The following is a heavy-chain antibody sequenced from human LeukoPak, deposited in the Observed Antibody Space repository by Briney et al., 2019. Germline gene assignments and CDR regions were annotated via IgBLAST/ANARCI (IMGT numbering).Heavy chain of an antibody. V-gene: IGHV4-38-2*02. CDR2: TYHSGNT. Sequence: SETLSLTCTVSGYSISNGYYWGWIRQPPGKGLEWIGSTYHSGNTYYNPSLKSRVTISVDTSKNQFSLNLSSVTAADTAVYYCARGYTSGWSPALDIWGQGTMVTVSS. J-gene: IGHJ3*02. CDR1: GYSISNGYY. CDR3: ARGYTSGWSPALDI. D-gene: IGHD6-19*01.